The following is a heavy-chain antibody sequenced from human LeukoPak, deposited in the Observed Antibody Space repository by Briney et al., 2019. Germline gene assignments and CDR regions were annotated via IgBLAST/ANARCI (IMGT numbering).Heavy chain of an antibody. D-gene: IGHD2-2*01. V-gene: IGHV4-39*01. CDR1: GGSFSGYY. J-gene: IGHJ3*02. CDR2: IYYSGST. CDR3: ASAHSRYCSSTSCYRTHAFDI. Sequence: SETLSLTCAVYGGSFSGYYWGWIRQPPGKGLEWIGSIYYSGSTYYNPSLKSRVTISVDTSKNQFSLKLSSVTAADTAVYYCASAHSRYCSSTSCYRTHAFDIWGQGTMVTVSS.